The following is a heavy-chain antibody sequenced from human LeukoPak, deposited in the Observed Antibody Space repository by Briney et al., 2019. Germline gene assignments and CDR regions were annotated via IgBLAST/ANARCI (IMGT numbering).Heavy chain of an antibody. D-gene: IGHD6-6*01. Sequence: GGSLRLSCAASGFTFSSYGMHWVRQAPGKGLEWVAVISYDGSNKYYADPVKGRFTISRDNSKNTLYLQMNSLRAEDTAVYYCAREYSSSRYFDYGGQGTLVTVSS. CDR1: GFTFSSYG. CDR2: ISYDGSNK. V-gene: IGHV3-30*03. CDR3: AREYSSSRYFDY. J-gene: IGHJ4*02.